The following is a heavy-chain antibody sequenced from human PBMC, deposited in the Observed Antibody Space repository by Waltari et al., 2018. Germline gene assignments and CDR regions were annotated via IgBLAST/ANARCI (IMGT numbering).Heavy chain of an antibody. CDR3: ARGGLNNYYNSFDN. CDR1: VFTFFVHD. Sequence: EAQLVESGGGLVQSGGSLRLSCVASVFTFFVHDMNWFRQAPGRGLEWLSSIGSSDTTTSYADSVKGRFTISRDNAKNSVFLQMDSLRAADTAVYFCARGGLNNYYNSFDNWGEGTLVTVSS. V-gene: IGHV3-48*03. J-gene: IGHJ4*02. D-gene: IGHD3-10*01. CDR2: IGSSDTTT.